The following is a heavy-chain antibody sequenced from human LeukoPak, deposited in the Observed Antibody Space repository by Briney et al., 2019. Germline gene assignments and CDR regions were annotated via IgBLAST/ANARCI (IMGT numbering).Heavy chain of an antibody. CDR1: GGSISSNNW. D-gene: IGHD7-27*01. CDR3: ARSCHAGALGLSLDI. CDR2: IYHSGST. V-gene: IGHV4-4*02. J-gene: IGHJ3*02. Sequence: PWEALSLTCAVSGGSISSNNWRSGVRQPPGEGLEWIGVIYHSGSTNYNPSLKSRVTISVDKSKNQFSPQLSSVTAADTAVYYCARSCHAGALGLSLDIGGEETMLTLHS.